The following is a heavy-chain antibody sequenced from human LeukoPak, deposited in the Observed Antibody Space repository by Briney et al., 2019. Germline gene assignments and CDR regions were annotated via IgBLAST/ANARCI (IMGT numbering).Heavy chain of an antibody. CDR3: ARAQYYYGSGSYYNVQFYDY. CDR2: ISSSSYI. J-gene: IGHJ4*02. CDR1: GFTFSSYS. V-gene: IGHV3-21*01. Sequence: GGSLRLSCAASGFTFSSYSMNWVRQAPGKGLEWASSISSSSYIYYADSVKGRFTISRDNAKNSLYLQMNSLRAEDTAVYYCARAQYYYGSGSYYNVQFYDYWGQGTLVTVSS. D-gene: IGHD3-10*01.